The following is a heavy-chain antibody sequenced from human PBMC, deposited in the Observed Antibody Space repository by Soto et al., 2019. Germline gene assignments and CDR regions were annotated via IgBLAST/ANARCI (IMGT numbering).Heavy chain of an antibody. CDR1: GFIFSTYS. V-gene: IGHV3-48*01. Sequence: GSLRLSCAASGFIFSTYSMSWVRQAPGKGLEWVSAISGSGGSTYYADSVKGRFTISRDNAKNSLYLQMNSLRAEDTAVYYCATHLAGNWNVYYYYGMDVWGQGTTVTVSS. CDR2: ISGSGGST. CDR3: ATHLAGNWNVYYYYGMDV. D-gene: IGHD1-1*01. J-gene: IGHJ6*02.